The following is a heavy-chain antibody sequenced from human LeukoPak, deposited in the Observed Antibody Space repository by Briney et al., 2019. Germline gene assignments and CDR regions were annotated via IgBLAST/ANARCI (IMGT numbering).Heavy chain of an antibody. D-gene: IGHD7-27*01. CDR3: AKDRKLLGMEGAFDI. J-gene: IGHJ3*02. V-gene: IGHV3-30*02. CDR2: IRYDGSNK. CDR1: GFTFNNYG. Sequence: GGSLRLSCAASGFTFNNYGMHWVRQAPGKGLEWVAFIRYDGSNKYYADSVKGRFTISRDNSKNTLYLQMNSLRAEDTAVYYCAKDRKLLGMEGAFDIWGQGTMVTVSS.